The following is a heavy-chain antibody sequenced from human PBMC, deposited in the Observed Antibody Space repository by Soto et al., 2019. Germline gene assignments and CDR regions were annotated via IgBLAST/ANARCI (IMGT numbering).Heavy chain of an antibody. CDR1: GGSISSYY. CDR2: IYYSGST. V-gene: IGHV4-30-4*01. D-gene: IGHD6-13*01. J-gene: IGHJ5*02. Sequence: SETLSLTCTVSGGSISSYYWSWIRQPPGKGLEWIGYIYYSGSTYYNPSLKSRVTISVDTSKNQFSLKLSSVTAADTAVYYCARARIAAALFWFDPWGQGTLVTVSS. CDR3: ARARIAAALFWFDP.